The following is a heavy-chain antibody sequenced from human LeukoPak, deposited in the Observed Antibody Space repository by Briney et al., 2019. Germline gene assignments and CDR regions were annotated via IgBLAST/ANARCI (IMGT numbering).Heavy chain of an antibody. D-gene: IGHD5-24*01. J-gene: IGHJ4*02. Sequence: SETLSLTCAVYGGSFSGYYWTWIRQPPGKGLEWIGEINHSGSTNYNPSLKSRSTISVDTSTNQISQKLSSVTAGDTAVYYCARDWAKRWLQSRVYFDYWGKGTLVTVSS. CDR3: ARDWAKRWLQSRVYFDY. CDR2: INHSGST. CDR1: GGSFSGYY. V-gene: IGHV4-34*01.